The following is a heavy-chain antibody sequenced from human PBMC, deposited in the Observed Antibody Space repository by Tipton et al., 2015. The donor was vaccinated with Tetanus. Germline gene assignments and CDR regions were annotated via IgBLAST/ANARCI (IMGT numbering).Heavy chain of an antibody. J-gene: IGHJ4*02. CDR3: AKRGRSYSGSNSVNFDS. CDR2: IFSGGST. Sequence: SLRLSCAASGFTVSSNYLSWVRQAPGKGLEWVSVIFSGGSTYYADSVKGRFTISRDNSKNTVFLQMSSLRVEDTAVYFCAKRGRSYSGSNSVNFDSWGQGTLVTVSS. CDR1: GFTVSSNY. V-gene: IGHV3-66*04. D-gene: IGHD1-26*01.